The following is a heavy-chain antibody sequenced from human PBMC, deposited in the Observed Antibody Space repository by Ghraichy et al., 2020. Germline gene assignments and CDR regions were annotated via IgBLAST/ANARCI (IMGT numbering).Heavy chain of an antibody. V-gene: IGHV1-69*13. Sequence: SVKVSCKASGGTFSSYAISWVRQAPGQGLEWMGGIIPIFGTANYAQKFQGRVTITADESTSTAYMELSSLRSEDTAVYYCARGSGYCSGGSCSGWFDPWGQGTLVTVSS. CDR1: GGTFSSYA. J-gene: IGHJ5*02. CDR3: ARGSGYCSGGSCSGWFDP. D-gene: IGHD2-15*01. CDR2: IIPIFGTA.